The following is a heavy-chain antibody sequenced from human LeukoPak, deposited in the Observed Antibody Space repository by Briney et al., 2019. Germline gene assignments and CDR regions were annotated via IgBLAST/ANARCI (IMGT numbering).Heavy chain of an antibody. CDR2: ISAYNGNT. D-gene: IGHD2/OR15-2a*01. V-gene: IGHV1-18*01. Sequence: GASVKVSCKASGYTFTSYGISWVRQAPGQGLEWMGWISAYNGNTNYAQKLQGRVTMTTDTSTSTAYMELRSLRSDDTAVYYCARVRGSIYYYYGMDVWGQGTTVTVSS. J-gene: IGHJ6*02. CDR3: ARVRGSIYYYYGMDV. CDR1: GYTFTSYG.